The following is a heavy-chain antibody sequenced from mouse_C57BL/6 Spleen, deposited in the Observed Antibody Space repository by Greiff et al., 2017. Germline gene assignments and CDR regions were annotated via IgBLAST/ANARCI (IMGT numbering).Heavy chain of an antibody. CDR2: IDPENGDT. J-gene: IGHJ4*01. V-gene: IGHV14-4*01. Sequence: SGAELVRPGASVKLSCTASGFNIKDDYMHWVKQRPEQGLEWIGWIDPENGDTEYASKFQGKATITADTSSNTAYLQLSSLTSEDTAVYYCTHYDYHYYAMDYWGQGTSVTVSS. CDR1: GFNIKDDY. CDR3: THYDYHYYAMDY. D-gene: IGHD2-4*01.